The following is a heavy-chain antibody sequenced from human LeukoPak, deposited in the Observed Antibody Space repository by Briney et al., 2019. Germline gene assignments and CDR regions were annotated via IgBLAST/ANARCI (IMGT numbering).Heavy chain of an antibody. Sequence: SETLSLTCAVYGGSFSGYYWSWIRQPPGKGLEWIGEINHSGSTNYNPSLKSRVTISVDTSKNQFSLKLSSVTAADTAVYYCARDYYTEARYYFDYWGQGTLVTVSS. CDR3: ARDYYTEARYYFDY. CDR1: GGSFSGYY. D-gene: IGHD3-10*01. V-gene: IGHV4-34*01. J-gene: IGHJ4*02. CDR2: INHSGST.